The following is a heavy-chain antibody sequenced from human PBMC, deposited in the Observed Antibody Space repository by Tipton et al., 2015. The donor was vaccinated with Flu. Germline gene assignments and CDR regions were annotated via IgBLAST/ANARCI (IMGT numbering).Heavy chain of an antibody. D-gene: IGHD4-11*01. CDR3: ARDGPDYNGAFDM. CDR2: INPNSGGT. Sequence: QVQLVQSGADVKKPGASVKVSCKASGYTFTGYFIHWVRQAPGQGLEWMGWINPNSGGTNYAQNFQGRVTMTMDTSITTAYMDLRSLKSDDTAVYYCARDGPDYNGAFDMWGQGTMVTVSS. CDR1: GYTFTGYF. J-gene: IGHJ3*02. V-gene: IGHV1-2*02.